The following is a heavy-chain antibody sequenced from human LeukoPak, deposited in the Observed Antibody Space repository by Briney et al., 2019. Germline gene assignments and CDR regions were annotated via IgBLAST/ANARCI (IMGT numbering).Heavy chain of an antibody. Sequence: SGGSLRLSCAASGFTFSSYGMHWVRQAPGKGLEWVAVIWYDGSNKYYADSVKGRFTISRDNSKSTLYLQMNSLRAEDTAVYYCARDYYDSSGYPDYWGQGTLVTVSS. CDR3: ARDYYDSSGYPDY. D-gene: IGHD3-22*01. V-gene: IGHV3-33*01. CDR2: IWYDGSNK. CDR1: GFTFSSYG. J-gene: IGHJ4*02.